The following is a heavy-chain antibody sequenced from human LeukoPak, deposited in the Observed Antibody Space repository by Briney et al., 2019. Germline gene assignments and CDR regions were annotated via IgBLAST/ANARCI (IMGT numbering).Heavy chain of an antibody. V-gene: IGHV3-74*01. CDR3: ARDLAESYCSGAVDY. CDR2: INSDGSST. CDR1: GCTFSSYW. Sequence: GWSLRLSCAASGCTFSSYWMHWVRQAPGKGVVWVSRINSDGSSTSYADSVKGRFTISRDNAKNTLYLQMNSLRAEATAVYYCARDLAESYCSGAVDYWGQGTLVTVSS. D-gene: IGHD2-15*01. J-gene: IGHJ4*02.